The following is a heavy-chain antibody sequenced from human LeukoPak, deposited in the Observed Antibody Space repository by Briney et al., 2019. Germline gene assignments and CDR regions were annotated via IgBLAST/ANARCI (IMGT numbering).Heavy chain of an antibody. CDR3: ARHYDYVWGSYRYFDY. V-gene: IGHV4-4*07. CDR2: IYTSGST. Sequence: SETLSLTCTVSGGSISNYFWSWVRQPAGKGLEWIGRIYTSGSTNYNPSLKSRVTISVDTSKNQFSLKLSSVTAADTAVYYCARHYDYVWGSYRYFDYWGQGTLVTVSS. J-gene: IGHJ4*02. CDR1: GGSISNYF. D-gene: IGHD3-16*02.